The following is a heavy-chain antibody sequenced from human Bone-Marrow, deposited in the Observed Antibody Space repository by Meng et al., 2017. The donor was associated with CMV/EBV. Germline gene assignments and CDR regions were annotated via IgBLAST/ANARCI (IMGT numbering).Heavy chain of an antibody. CDR1: GYTFTGYY. D-gene: IGHD3-22*01. Sequence: ASVKVSCKASGYTFTGYYMHWVRQAPGQGLEWMGWINPNSGGTNYAQKFQGRVTMTRDTSISTAYMELSRLRSDDTAVYYCARGDYDNSGYYHLYWGQGTLVTVSS. CDR2: INPNSGGT. J-gene: IGHJ4*02. CDR3: ARGDYDNSGYYHLY. V-gene: IGHV1-2*02.